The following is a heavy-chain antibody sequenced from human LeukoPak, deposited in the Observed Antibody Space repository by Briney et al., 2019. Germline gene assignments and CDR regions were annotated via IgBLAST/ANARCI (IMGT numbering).Heavy chain of an antibody. Sequence: SETLSLTCAVYGGSFSGYYWSLIRQPPGKGLEWIGEINHSGSTNYNPSLKSRVTISVDTSKNQFSLKLSSVTAADTAVYYCARFPKTGDGYWGQGTLVTVSS. V-gene: IGHV4-34*01. CDR1: GGSFSGYY. CDR2: INHSGST. CDR3: ARFPKTGDGY. D-gene: IGHD2-21*02. J-gene: IGHJ4*02.